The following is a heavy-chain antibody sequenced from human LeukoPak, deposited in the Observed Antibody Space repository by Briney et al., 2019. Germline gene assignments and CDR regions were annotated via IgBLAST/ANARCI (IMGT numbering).Heavy chain of an antibody. V-gene: IGHV1-24*01. J-gene: IGHJ5*02. CDR1: GYTLTELP. CDR3: ARLPNYGSGIDWFDP. D-gene: IGHD3-10*01. Sequence: ASVKVSCKVSGYTLTELPMHWVRQAPGKGLEWMGGFDPEDGETIYAQKFQGRVTITADKSTSTAYMELSSLRSEDTAVYYCARLPNYGSGIDWFDPWGQGTLVTVSS. CDR2: FDPEDGET.